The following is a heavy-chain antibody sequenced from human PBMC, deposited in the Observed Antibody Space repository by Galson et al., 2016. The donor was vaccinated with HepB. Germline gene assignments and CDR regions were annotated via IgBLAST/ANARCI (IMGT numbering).Heavy chain of an antibody. CDR2: IDWDDDK. Sequence: PALVKPTQTLTLTCNLSGFSLSTSAMSVSWIRQPPGKALEWVARIDWDDDKYYSTSLKSRLTISKDTSNNQVVLIMTNMDSVDKATYYCARPFCTSAGCYYDAFDIWGQGTMVTVSS. J-gene: IGHJ3*02. CDR1: GFSLSTSAMS. CDR3: ARPFCTSAGCYYDAFDI. V-gene: IGHV2-70*10. D-gene: IGHD2-2*01.